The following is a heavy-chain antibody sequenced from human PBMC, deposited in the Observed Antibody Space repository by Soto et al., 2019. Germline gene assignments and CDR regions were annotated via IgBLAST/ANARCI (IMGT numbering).Heavy chain of an antibody. CDR3: ARHRAFGINSVSPFDV. Sequence: SETLSLTCTVSGASISGSYWSWIRQTPGKGPEWIGYLSYSGTTHYNPSLRGRVSISRDTSDLQFSLRLISVTTADTAIYFCARHRAFGINSVSPFDVWGQGRLVTVSS. CDR2: LSYSGTT. CDR1: GASISGSY. J-gene: IGHJ3*01. D-gene: IGHD1-20*01. V-gene: IGHV4-59*08.